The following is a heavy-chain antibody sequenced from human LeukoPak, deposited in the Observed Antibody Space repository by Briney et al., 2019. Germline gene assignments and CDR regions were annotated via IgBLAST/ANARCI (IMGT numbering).Heavy chain of an antibody. Sequence: ASVKVSCKASGYTFTSYYMHWVRQAPGQGLEWMGIINPSGGSTSYAQKFQGRVTMTTDTSTSTAYMELRSLRSDDTAVYYCARTLGDYVWGGYRLRRFDPWGQGTLVTVSS. D-gene: IGHD3-16*02. J-gene: IGHJ5*02. CDR2: INPSGGST. V-gene: IGHV1-46*01. CDR3: ARTLGDYVWGGYRLRRFDP. CDR1: GYTFTSYY.